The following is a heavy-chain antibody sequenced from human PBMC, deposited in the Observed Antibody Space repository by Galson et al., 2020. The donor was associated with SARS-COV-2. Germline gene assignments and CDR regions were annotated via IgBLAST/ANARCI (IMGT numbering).Heavy chain of an antibody. CDR1: GGPISSGGYS. Sequence: SETLSLTCAVSGGPISSGGYSWSWIRQPPGKGLEWIGYIYHSGSTYYNPSLKSRVTISVDRSKNQFALKLSSVTAADTAVYYCARVWHYYDSSGSFDYWGQGTLVTVAS. CDR2: IYHSGST. J-gene: IGHJ4*02. V-gene: IGHV4-30-2*01. D-gene: IGHD3-22*01. CDR3: ARVWHYYDSSGSFDY.